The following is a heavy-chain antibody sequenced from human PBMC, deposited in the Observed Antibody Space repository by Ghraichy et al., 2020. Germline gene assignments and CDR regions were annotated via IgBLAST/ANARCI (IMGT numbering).Heavy chain of an antibody. CDR3: ARDSIAAAGVYYYYGMDV. Sequence: SQTLSLTCTVSGGSISSYYWSWIRQPPGKGLEWIGYIYYSGSTNYNPSLKSRVTISVDTSKNQFSLKLSSVTAADTAVYYCARDSIAAAGVYYYYGMDVWGQGTTVTVSS. V-gene: IGHV4-59*01. CDR2: IYYSGST. J-gene: IGHJ6*02. CDR1: GGSISSYY. D-gene: IGHD6-13*01.